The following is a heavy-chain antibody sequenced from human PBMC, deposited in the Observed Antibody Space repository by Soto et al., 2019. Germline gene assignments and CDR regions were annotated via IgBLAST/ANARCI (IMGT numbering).Heavy chain of an antibody. J-gene: IGHJ3*02. V-gene: IGHV1-69*06. CDR3: ARGVYGSGNYYTGPSAFDI. D-gene: IGHD3-10*01. CDR1: GGTLSDHG. Sequence: QVQLEQSGAEVKKPGSSVKISCKASGGTLSDHGVSWLRQAPGQGLEWVGGTIPVFNTAKYAPKFQVRVTSAADKSTNIAYMELGSLRSDDTAFYYCARGVYGSGNYYTGPSAFDIWGQGTLVIVSS. CDR2: TIPVFNTA.